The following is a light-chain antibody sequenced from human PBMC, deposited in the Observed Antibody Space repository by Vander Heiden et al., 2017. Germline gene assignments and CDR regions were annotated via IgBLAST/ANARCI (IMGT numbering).Light chain of an antibody. J-gene: IGKJ4*02. Sequence: EIVMTQSPATLSVSPGERPTLSCRASQSVSSNLAWYQQKPGQAPRLLIYGASTRATGIPAGFSGSGSGTEFTLTIRSLQSEDFAVYNCRKYTHWPPLTFGEGTKVEIK. CDR2: GAS. CDR1: QSVSSN. V-gene: IGKV3-15*01. CDR3: RKYTHWPPLT.